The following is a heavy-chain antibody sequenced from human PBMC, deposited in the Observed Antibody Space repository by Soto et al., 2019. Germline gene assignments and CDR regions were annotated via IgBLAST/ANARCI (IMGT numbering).Heavy chain of an antibody. CDR2: IIPIFGTA. CDR1: GGTFSSYA. CDR3: ARAPCIGTSCDVSFDY. D-gene: IGHD2-2*01. J-gene: IGHJ4*02. V-gene: IGHV1-69*12. Sequence: QVQLVQSGAEVKKPGSSVKVSCKASGGTFSSYAISWVRQAPGQGLEWMGGIIPIFGTANYAQKFQGRVTITADEPKSKAYMELSSLRSEDTAVYYCARAPCIGTSCDVSFDYWGQGTLVTVSS.